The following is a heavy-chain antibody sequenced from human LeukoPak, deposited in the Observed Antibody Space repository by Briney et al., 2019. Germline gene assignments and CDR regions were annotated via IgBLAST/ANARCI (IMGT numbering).Heavy chain of an antibody. Sequence: ASVKVSCKASGYTLTSYDINWVRQATGQGLEWMGWMNPNSGNTGYAQKFQGRVTMTRNTSISTAYMELSSLRSEDTAVYYCARGRAADSWFDPWGQGTLVTVSS. V-gene: IGHV1-8*01. CDR3: ARGRAADSWFDP. D-gene: IGHD6-13*01. CDR2: MNPNSGNT. J-gene: IGHJ5*02. CDR1: GYTLTSYD.